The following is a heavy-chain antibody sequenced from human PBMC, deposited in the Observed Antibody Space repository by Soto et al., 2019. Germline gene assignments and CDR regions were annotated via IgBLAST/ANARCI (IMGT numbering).Heavy chain of an antibody. V-gene: IGHV1-18*01. CDR1: GYTFTSYG. D-gene: IGHD2-21*02. Sequence: QVQLVQSGVEVKKPGASVKVSCKASGYTFTSYGVSWVRQAPGQGLEWMGWISAYKGETNYAQKLRGRVTMTTDTFTKTVYMERRSLRSDDTAVYYCARDIIYCGGDCYEDTFDIWGQGTMVTVSS. CDR2: ISAYKGET. J-gene: IGHJ3*02. CDR3: ARDIIYCGGDCYEDTFDI.